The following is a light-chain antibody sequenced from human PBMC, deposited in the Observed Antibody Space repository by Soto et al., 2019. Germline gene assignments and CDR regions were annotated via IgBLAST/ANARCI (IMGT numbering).Light chain of an antibody. CDR3: QQYYNSLYT. Sequence: EIVLTQSPGTLSLSPGERATLSCRASQSVSSTYLAWYQQKPGQAPRLLIYGASSRATGIPDRFSGSGSGTDFTLTISRLEPEDFAVYYGQQYYNSLYTFGQGTKLEIK. CDR1: QSVSSTY. V-gene: IGKV3-20*01. CDR2: GAS. J-gene: IGKJ2*01.